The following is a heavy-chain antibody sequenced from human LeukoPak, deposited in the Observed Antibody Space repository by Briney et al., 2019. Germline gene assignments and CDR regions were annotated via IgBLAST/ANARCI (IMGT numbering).Heavy chain of an antibody. CDR1: GYTFTSYD. D-gene: IGHD4-11*01. Sequence: ASVKVSCKASGYTFTSYDINWVRQATGQGLEWMGWMNPNSGNTGYAQKFQGRVTMTRNASISTAYMELSSLRSEDTAVYYCARDYSTSYYYYYYMDVWGKGTTVTVSS. CDR3: ARDYSTSYYYYYYMDV. J-gene: IGHJ6*03. V-gene: IGHV1-8*01. CDR2: MNPNSGNT.